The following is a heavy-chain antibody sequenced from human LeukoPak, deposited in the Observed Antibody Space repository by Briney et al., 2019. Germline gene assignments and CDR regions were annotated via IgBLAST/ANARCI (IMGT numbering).Heavy chain of an antibody. CDR3: ARERITIFGVVMDAFDI. D-gene: IGHD3-3*01. J-gene: IGHJ3*02. CDR2: ISSSSSYI. V-gene: IGHV3-21*01. Sequence: GGSLRLSCAASGFNYSSYSMNWVRQAPGKELEWVSSISSSSSYIYYADSVKGRFTISRDNAKNSLYLQMNSLRAEDTAVYYCARERITIFGVVMDAFDIWGQGTMVTVSS. CDR1: GFNYSSYS.